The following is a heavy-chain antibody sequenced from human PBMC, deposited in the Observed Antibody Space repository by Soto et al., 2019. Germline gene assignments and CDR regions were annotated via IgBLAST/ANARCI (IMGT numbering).Heavy chain of an antibody. Sequence: QLPLQELGPGLVKPSETLSLTCTVYGGSVSSSNCCWGWSRQLPGKGLEWNGDIYHTGTTYYKPSLKSPVTIRVETCTEQYSLRLTSVTAADTAIYYCARLTSRISAASHGRSNWLGPWGPRTLVSVSS. V-gene: IGHV4-39*01. CDR2: IYHTGTT. CDR1: GGSVSSSNCC. CDR3: ARLTSRISAASHGRSNWLGP. D-gene: IGHD2-15*01. J-gene: IGHJ5*02.